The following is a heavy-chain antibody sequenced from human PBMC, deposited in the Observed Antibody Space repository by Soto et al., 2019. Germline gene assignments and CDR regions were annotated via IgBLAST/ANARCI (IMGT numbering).Heavy chain of an antibody. CDR1: GFNFKKFA. J-gene: IGHJ4*02. V-gene: IGHV3-23*01. D-gene: IGHD6-19*01. Sequence: EVQLWESGGGVVQPGGSLRLSCVASGFNFKKFAMAWVRQAPGEGLEWVSGISCCGGSTSYADSVKGRFSTARDDSKNTLSLQMNGLRVEDTAQYFCAKADGEQWLIPHLDNWGQGTLVTVS. CDR3: AKADGEQWLIPHLDN. CDR2: ISCCGGST.